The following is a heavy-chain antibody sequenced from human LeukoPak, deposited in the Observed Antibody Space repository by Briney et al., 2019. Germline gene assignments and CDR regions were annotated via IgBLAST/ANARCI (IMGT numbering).Heavy chain of an antibody. J-gene: IGHJ4*02. V-gene: IGHV3-30*02. CDR1: GFTFSSYG. CDR2: IRYDGSNK. D-gene: IGHD6-19*01. Sequence: GGSLRLSCAASGFTFSSYGMHWVRQAPGKGLEWVVFIRYDGSNKYYADSVKGRFTISRDNSKNTLYLQMNSLRAEDTAVYYCAKIVRAVAGTHFDYWGQGTLVTVSS. CDR3: AKIVRAVAGTHFDY.